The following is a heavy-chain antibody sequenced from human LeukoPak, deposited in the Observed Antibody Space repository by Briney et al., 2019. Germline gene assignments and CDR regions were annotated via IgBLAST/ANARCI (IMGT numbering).Heavy chain of an antibody. CDR2: MNEYSTTI. V-gene: IGHV3-74*01. D-gene: IGHD1-14*01. CDR3: ARGGVNPVDH. J-gene: IGHJ4*02. CDR1: GFPFNSCW. Sequence: PGGSLRLSCAASGFPFNSCWMHWVRQAPGKGLVWVSDMNEYSTTIRYADSVKGRFTISRDNAKSILYLQMNNLRAEDTAMYFCARGGVNPVDHWGQGTLVTVSS.